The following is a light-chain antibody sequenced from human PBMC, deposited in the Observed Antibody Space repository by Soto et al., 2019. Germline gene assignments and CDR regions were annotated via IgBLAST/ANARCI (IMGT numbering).Light chain of an antibody. CDR3: RQRSKVPLYT. CDR1: QTVSNS. CDR2: DAF. J-gene: IGKJ2*01. Sequence: EIVLTQSPATLSLSPGERATLSCRASQTVSNSLAWYQQKPGQAPRLLMYDAFKRATGIPARFSSSGSGTDFTRTISSLELEDFAVYYCRQRSKVPLYTFGQGTKLEIK. V-gene: IGKV3-11*01.